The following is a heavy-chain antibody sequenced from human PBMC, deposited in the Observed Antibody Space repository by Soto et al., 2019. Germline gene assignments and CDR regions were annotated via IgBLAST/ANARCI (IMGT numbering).Heavy chain of an antibody. Sequence: EVQLVESGGGLVQPGGSLGLSCAACGFTFSNYWMHCVRRAPGKGLVWVLRINGDGSSTTYADSVKGRVTISRDNAKHTLYLQMNSLRDEDTAVYYCAREVPYNYWGQGTLVTVSS. V-gene: IGHV3-74*01. D-gene: IGHD1-20*01. CDR1: GFTFSNYW. J-gene: IGHJ4*02. CDR3: AREVPYNY. CDR2: INGDGSST.